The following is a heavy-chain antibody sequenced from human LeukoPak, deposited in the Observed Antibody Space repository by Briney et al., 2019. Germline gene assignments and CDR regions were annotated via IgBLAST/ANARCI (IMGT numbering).Heavy chain of an antibody. CDR3: ARENDILTGHPLDY. V-gene: IGHV1-69*05. J-gene: IGHJ4*02. Sequence: SVKVSCKASGGTFSSYAISWVRQAPGQGLEWMGRIIPIFGTANYAQKFQGRVTITTDESTSTAYMELSSLRSEDTAVYYCARENDILTGHPLDYWGQGTLVTVSS. CDR2: IIPIFGTA. D-gene: IGHD3-9*01. CDR1: GGTFSSYA.